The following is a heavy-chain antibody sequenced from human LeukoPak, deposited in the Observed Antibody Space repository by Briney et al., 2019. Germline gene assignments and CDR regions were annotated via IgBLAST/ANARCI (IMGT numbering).Heavy chain of an antibody. V-gene: IGHV4-39*01. CDR2: VHHSGIT. D-gene: IGHD3-22*01. J-gene: IGHJ3*01. CDR1: GGFISSGGYY. CDR3: ARNPPNYYDSSGRMGTFDV. Sequence: SETLSLTCVVSGGFISSGGYYWGWIRHPPEKGLEWIGSVHHSGITYYNTSLKSRVTISVDKSKNQFSLELTSVTAADTAVYYCARNPPNYYDSSGRMGTFDVWGQGTMVTVSS.